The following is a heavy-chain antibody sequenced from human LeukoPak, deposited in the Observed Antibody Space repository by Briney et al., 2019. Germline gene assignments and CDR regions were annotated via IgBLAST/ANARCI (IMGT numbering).Heavy chain of an antibody. V-gene: IGHV3-7*01. CDR3: ARDEWFCSSTSCYTDY. CDR1: GFTFSSYG. CDR2: IKQDGSEK. D-gene: IGHD2-2*02. J-gene: IGHJ4*02. Sequence: GGSLRLSCAASGFTFSSYGMSWVRQAPGKGLEWVADIKQDGSEKYYVDSVKGRFTISRDNAKNSLYLQMNSLRAEDTAVYYCARDEWFCSSTSCYTDYWGQGTLVTVSS.